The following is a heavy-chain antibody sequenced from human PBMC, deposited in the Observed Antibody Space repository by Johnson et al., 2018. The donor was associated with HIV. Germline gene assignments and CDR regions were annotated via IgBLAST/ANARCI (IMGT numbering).Heavy chain of an antibody. CDR2: IKSKTDGGTT. D-gene: IGHD1-1*01. V-gene: IGHV3-15*01. J-gene: IGHJ3*02. CDR3: TTDRYAFDI. CDR1: GFTFHDFG. Sequence: VQLVESGGGVVRPGGSLRLSCVASGFTFHDFGMSWVRQVPGKGLEWVGRIKSKTDGGTTDYAAPVKGRFTISRDDSKNNLYLQMNSLKTEDTAVYYCTTDRYAFDIWGQGTLVTVSS.